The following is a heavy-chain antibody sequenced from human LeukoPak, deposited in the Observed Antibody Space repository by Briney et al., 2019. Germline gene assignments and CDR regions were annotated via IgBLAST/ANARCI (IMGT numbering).Heavy chain of an antibody. D-gene: IGHD3-9*01. Sequence: PGGSLRLSCAASGFTFSSYAMSWVRQAPGKGLEWVSSTSTSGGSTYYADSVKGRFTISRDNSKNTLYLQMNSLRAEDTAVYYCAPQYYDILTGYFHYFAYWGQGSLVTVSS. CDR2: TSTSGGST. CDR3: APQYYDILTGYFHYFAY. V-gene: IGHV3-23*01. CDR1: GFTFSSYA. J-gene: IGHJ4*02.